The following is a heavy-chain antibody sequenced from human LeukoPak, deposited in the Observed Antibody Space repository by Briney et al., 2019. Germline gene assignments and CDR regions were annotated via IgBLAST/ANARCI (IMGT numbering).Heavy chain of an antibody. CDR1: GGSISSYC. J-gene: IGHJ5*02. Sequence: SETLSLTCTVSGGSISSYCWSWIRQPPGKGLEWIGYIYYSGSTNYNPSLKSRVTISVDTSKNQFSLKLGSVTAADTAIYYCARRVSSSFDPWGQGTLVTVSS. CDR2: IYYSGST. CDR3: ARRVSSSFDP. V-gene: IGHV4-59*01. D-gene: IGHD6-6*01.